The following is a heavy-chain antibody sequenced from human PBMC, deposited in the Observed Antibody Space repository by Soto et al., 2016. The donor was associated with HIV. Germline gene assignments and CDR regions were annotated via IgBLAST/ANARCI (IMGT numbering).Heavy chain of an antibody. Sequence: EVQLVETGGGLIQPGGSLRLSCAASGFTVSSNYMSWVRQAPGKGLEWVSVIYSGGSTYYADSVKGRFTISRDNSKNTLYLQMNSLRAEDTAVYHCASTLGAYYFDYWGQGTLVTVSS. CDR1: GFTVSSNY. D-gene: IGHD3-10*01. CDR2: IYSGGST. J-gene: IGHJ4*02. V-gene: IGHV3-53*02. CDR3: ASTLGAYYFDY.